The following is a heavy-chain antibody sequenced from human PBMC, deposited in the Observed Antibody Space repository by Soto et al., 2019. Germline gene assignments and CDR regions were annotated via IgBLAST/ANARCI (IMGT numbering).Heavy chain of an antibody. CDR1: GGSVSSGSYY. V-gene: IGHV4-61*01. D-gene: IGHD3-10*01. Sequence: QVQLQESGPGLVKPSETLSLTCTVPGGSVSSGSYYWSWIRQPPGSGLEWIGYIYDSGTTTYHPSLKSRVIISVDTSKNQLSLRLISVTAADTAVYYCARDSTTSGSYGYYFDYWGQGTLVTVSS. CDR2: IYDSGTT. J-gene: IGHJ4*02. CDR3: ARDSTTSGSYGYYFDY.